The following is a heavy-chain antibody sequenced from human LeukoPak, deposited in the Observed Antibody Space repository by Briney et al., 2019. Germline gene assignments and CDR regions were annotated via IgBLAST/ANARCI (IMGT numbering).Heavy chain of an antibody. D-gene: IGHD6-19*01. CDR1: GGSISRYS. V-gene: IGHV4-59*12. J-gene: IGHJ4*02. Sequence: SETLSLTCIVSGGSISRYSWNWIRQSRGKGLEWVGYIAHSGTTSYKSSLKSRVTISVDTSKNQLSLRLTSVTAADTAIYYCARDEGSGWYAYWGQGTLVTVSS. CDR2: IAHSGTT. CDR3: ARDEGSGWYAY.